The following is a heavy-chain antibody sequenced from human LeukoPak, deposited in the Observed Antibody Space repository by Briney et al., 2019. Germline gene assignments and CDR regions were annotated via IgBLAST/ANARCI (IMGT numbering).Heavy chain of an antibody. CDR2: IYGDGTT. J-gene: IGHJ5*02. CDR3: ARDRAGAQNWAALDP. D-gene: IGHD7-27*01. CDR1: GFTVSSDY. V-gene: IGHV3-66*02. Sequence: GGSLRLSCAASGFTVSSDYMAWVRQAPGRGLEWVSLIYGDGTTFYTDSVKGRFTISRDNFKNTMYLQMNSLRPEDTALYYCARDRAGAQNWAALDPWGQGTLVTVSS.